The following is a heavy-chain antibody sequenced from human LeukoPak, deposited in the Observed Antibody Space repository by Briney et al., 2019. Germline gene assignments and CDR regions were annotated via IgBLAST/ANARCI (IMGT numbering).Heavy chain of an antibody. V-gene: IGHV1-18*01. D-gene: IGHD6-13*01. J-gene: IGHJ4*02. Sequence: GASVKVSCKASGYTFTSYGLSWVRQAPGQGLEWMGWISTYSGNTNYAQKLQGRVTMTTDTSTSTAYMEVRSLRSDDTAIYYCARLFLGSSWYVDHWGQGTLVTVSS. CDR1: GYTFTSYG. CDR2: ISTYSGNT. CDR3: ARLFLGSSWYVDH.